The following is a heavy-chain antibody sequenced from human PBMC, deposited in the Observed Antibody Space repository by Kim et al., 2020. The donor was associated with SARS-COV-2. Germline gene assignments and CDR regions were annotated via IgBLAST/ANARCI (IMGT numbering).Heavy chain of an antibody. CDR1: GFSVSNTA. V-gene: IGHV3-23*01. CDR3: AKDIWDYSGMDA. D-gene: IGHD3-16*01. CDR2: ISGHGRDT. Sequence: GGSLRLSCAASGFSVSNTAMNWVRQAPGKGLEWVAAISGHGRDTYYGDSVKGRLTISRDTSMNDLYLQMNSLRPGDTAIYYCAKDIWDYSGMDAWGQGTTVTVSS. J-gene: IGHJ6*02.